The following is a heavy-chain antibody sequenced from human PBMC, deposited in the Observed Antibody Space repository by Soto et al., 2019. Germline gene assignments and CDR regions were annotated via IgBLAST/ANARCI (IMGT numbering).Heavy chain of an antibody. Sequence: PGGSLRLSCAASEFTFSSYAMSWVRQPPGKGLEWVSAISGSGGSTYYADSVKGRFTIYRDNSKNPLYLQMNSLRPEDTAVYHCAKEGHSSSWYVSAAANNWFDPWGQGTLVTVSS. CDR2: ISGSGGST. J-gene: IGHJ5*02. CDR1: EFTFSSYA. V-gene: IGHV3-23*01. D-gene: IGHD6-13*01. CDR3: AKEGHSSSWYVSAAANNWFDP.